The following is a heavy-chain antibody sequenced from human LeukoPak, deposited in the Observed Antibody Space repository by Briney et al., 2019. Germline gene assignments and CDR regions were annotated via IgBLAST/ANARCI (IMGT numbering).Heavy chain of an antibody. CDR2: IRYDGSNK. CDR3: AKGKSDSQALFDY. CDR1: GFTFSSYG. J-gene: IGHJ4*02. Sequence: GGSLRLSCAASGFTFSSYGMHWVRQAPGKGLEWVAFIRYDGSNKYYADSVKGRFTISRDNSKNTLYLQMNSLRAEDTAVYYCAKGKSDSQALFDYWGQGTLVTVSS. V-gene: IGHV3-30*02.